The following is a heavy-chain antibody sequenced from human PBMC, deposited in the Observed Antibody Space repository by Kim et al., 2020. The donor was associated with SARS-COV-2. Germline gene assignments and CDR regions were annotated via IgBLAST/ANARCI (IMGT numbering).Heavy chain of an antibody. CDR1: GFTFSSYS. D-gene: IGHD4-17*01. CDR3: ARAPAQDYQPKYYYYYGMDV. V-gene: IGHV3-21*01. CDR2: ISSSSSYI. J-gene: IGHJ6*02. Sequence: GGSLRLSCAASGFTFSSYSMNWVRQAPGKGLEWVSSISSSSSYIYYADSVKGRFTISRDNAKNSLYLQMNSLRAEDTAVYYCARAPAQDYQPKYYYYYGMDVWGQGAPVTVSS.